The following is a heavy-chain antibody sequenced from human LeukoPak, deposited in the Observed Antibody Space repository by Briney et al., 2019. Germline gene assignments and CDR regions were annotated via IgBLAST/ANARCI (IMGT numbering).Heavy chain of an antibody. CDR1: GFTLSSYG. CDR3: AKGLRGQQPLGY. V-gene: IGHV3-30*18. CDR2: ISYDGSNK. D-gene: IGHD6-13*01. Sequence: GGSLRLSCAASGFTLSSYGMHWVRQAPGKGLEWVAVISYDGSNKYYADSVKGRFTISRDNSKNTLYLQMNSLRAEDTAVYYCAKGLRGQQPLGYWGQGTLVTVSS. J-gene: IGHJ4*02.